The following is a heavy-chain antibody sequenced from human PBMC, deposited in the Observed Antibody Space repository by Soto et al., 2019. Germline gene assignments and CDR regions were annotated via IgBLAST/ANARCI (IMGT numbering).Heavy chain of an antibody. Sequence: GGSLRLSCTASGFTSGEFAMHWVRRPPGKGLEWVASITWNSDMIAYADSVKGRFTISRDNSRNTLYLQMNSLRPEDTAMYYCARVAYWGPGTQVTVSS. CDR3: ARVAY. J-gene: IGHJ4*02. V-gene: IGHV3-9*02. CDR1: GFTSGEFA. CDR2: ITWNSDMI.